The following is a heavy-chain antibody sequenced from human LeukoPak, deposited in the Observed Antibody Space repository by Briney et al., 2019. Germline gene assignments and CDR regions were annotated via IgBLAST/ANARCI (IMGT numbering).Heavy chain of an antibody. V-gene: IGHV3-23*01. CDR1: GFSVTSCA. Sequence: GGSLRLSCAASGFSVTSCAMSCVRHAPGKGPEWVSTVSNSGYNTWYADSVKGRFTISRDISQNTLHLHMSSLRAEDTALYYCARHDGSSFIYYIDHWGQGALVTVSS. CDR2: VSNSGYNT. D-gene: IGHD1-26*01. J-gene: IGHJ4*02. CDR3: ARHDGSSFIYYIDH.